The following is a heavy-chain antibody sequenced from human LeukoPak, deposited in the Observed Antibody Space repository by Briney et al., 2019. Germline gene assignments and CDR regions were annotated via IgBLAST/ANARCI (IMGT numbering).Heavy chain of an antibody. J-gene: IGHJ4*02. D-gene: IGHD4-17*01. V-gene: IGHV3-11*04. CDR1: GGSISSSSYY. Sequence: LSLTCTVSGGSISSSSYYWGWIRQPPGKGLEWVSYISSSGTTIYYADSVKGRFTISRDNAKNSLYLQMNSLRAEDTAVYYCARDLYGHYVVDFWGQGTLVTVSS. CDR2: ISSSGTTI. CDR3: ARDLYGHYVVDF.